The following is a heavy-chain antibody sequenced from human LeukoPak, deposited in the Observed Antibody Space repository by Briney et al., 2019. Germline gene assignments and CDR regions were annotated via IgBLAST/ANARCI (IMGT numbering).Heavy chain of an antibody. D-gene: IGHD6-13*01. J-gene: IGHJ5*02. CDR2: IIPIFGTA. Sequence: ASVKVSCKASGGTFSSYAISWVRQAPGQGLEWMGGIIPIFGTANYAQKFQGRVTITTDESTSTAYMELSSLRSEDTAVYYCARGRDEDSRVFFDPWGQGTLVTVSS. V-gene: IGHV1-69*05. CDR1: GGTFSSYA. CDR3: ARGRDEDSRVFFDP.